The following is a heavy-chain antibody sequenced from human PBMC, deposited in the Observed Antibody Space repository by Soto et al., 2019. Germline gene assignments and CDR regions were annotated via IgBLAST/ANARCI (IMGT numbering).Heavy chain of an antibody. CDR1: GGSFSGYY. D-gene: IGHD2-15*01. Sequence: SETLSLTCAVYGGSFSGYYWSWIRQPPGKGLEWIGEINHSGSTNYNPSLKSRVTISVDTSKNQFSLKPSSVTAADTAVYYCARTPRGGVVVAATPYNYYGMDVWGQGTTVTVSS. J-gene: IGHJ6*02. CDR2: INHSGST. V-gene: IGHV4-34*01. CDR3: ARTPRGGVVVAATPYNYYGMDV.